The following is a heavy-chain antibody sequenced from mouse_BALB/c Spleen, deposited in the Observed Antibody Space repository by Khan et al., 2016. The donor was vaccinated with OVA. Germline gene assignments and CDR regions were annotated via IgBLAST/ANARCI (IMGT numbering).Heavy chain of an antibody. CDR3: ERGLFDV. CDR2: IYPNNGDT. CDR1: GYTFTDYY. V-gene: IGHV1-26*01. J-gene: IGHJ1*01. Sequence: VQLQQSGPELVKPGASVRMSCKASGYTFTDYYMKWMKQRPGKSLEWIGDIYPNNGDTFYNQKFKGKATFTVVKSSRTLYMQLNSLTSVASAVVYCERGLFDVWGAGTTVTVSA.